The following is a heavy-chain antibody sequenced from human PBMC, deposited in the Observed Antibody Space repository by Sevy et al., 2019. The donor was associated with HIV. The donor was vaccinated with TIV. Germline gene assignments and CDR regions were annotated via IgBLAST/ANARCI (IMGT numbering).Heavy chain of an antibody. Sequence: GGALRLSCAASGFTFSSSAMHWVRQAPGKGLEWVALISYDESNIFYADSVKGRFTISRDNSKNTLYLQMNSLRVEDTAVYYCARDGIAARLGLDYWGQGPLVTASS. V-gene: IGHV3-30-3*01. CDR2: ISYDESNI. J-gene: IGHJ4*02. CDR3: ARDGIAARLGLDY. D-gene: IGHD6-6*01. CDR1: GFTFSSSA.